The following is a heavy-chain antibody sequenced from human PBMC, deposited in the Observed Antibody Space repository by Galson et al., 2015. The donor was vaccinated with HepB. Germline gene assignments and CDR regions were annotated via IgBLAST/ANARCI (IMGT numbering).Heavy chain of an antibody. CDR3: AKVQVTVTTPMSELYYYGMDV. CDR1: GFTFSSYG. Sequence: SLRLSCAASGFTFSSYGMHWVRQAPGKGLEWVAVISYDGSNKYYADSVKGRFTISRDNSKNTLYLQMNSLRAEDTAVYYCAKVQVTVTTPMSELYYYGMDVWGQGTTVTVSS. D-gene: IGHD4-17*01. J-gene: IGHJ6*02. CDR2: ISYDGSNK. V-gene: IGHV3-30*18.